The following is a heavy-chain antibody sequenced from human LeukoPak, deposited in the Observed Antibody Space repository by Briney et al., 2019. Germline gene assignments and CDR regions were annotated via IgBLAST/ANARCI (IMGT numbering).Heavy chain of an antibody. J-gene: IGHJ4*02. CDR2: ISGSSTTR. CDR1: GFTFSVYT. Sequence: GGSLRLSCAASGFTFSVYTMNWVRQAPGEGLEWVSSISGSSTTRYYADSVKGRVTISRDNTKNSVSLQMNSLRVEDTAVYYCARDPFGDAYWGQGTLVTVSS. V-gene: IGHV3-21*01. CDR3: ARDPFGDAY. D-gene: IGHD3-10*01.